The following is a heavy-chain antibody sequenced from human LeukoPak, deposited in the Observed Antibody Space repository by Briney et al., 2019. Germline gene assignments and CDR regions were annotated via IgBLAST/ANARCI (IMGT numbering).Heavy chain of an antibody. CDR2: IWYDGSNK. Sequence: GRSLRLSCAASGFTFSSYGMHWVRQAPGKGLEWVAVIWYDGSNKYYADSVKGRFTISRDNSKNTLYLQMNSLRAEDTAAYYCARGNYDILTGYYIGLDYWGQGTLVTVSS. D-gene: IGHD3-9*01. V-gene: IGHV3-33*01. CDR3: ARGNYDILTGYYIGLDY. CDR1: GFTFSSYG. J-gene: IGHJ4*02.